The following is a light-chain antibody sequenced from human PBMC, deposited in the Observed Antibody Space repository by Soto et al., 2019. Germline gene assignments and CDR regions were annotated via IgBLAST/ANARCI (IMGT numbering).Light chain of an antibody. J-gene: IGLJ2*01. CDR3: RSYTSKSSLI. V-gene: IGLV2-14*01. CDR1: MRDVGAYNL. CDR2: EVS. Sequence: QSALTQPASVSGSPGQSITISCAGTMRDVGAYNLVSWYQQHPGRAHQLIIYEVSNRPSGISFRFSGSKSGNTASLTISGLQAEDEADYYCRSYTSKSSLIFGGGTQLTVL.